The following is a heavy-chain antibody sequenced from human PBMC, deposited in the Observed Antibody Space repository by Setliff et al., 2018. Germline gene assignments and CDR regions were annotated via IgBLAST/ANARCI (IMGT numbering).Heavy chain of an antibody. Sequence: PSETLSLTCAVSDYSITNNYYWGWIRQAPGKGLEWIGPAHQSGTTFYNPSLKGRVTMSVDTSKSQFSLKLNSVTATDTAVYYCARQPTGTYQWTFDSWGQGTLVTVSS. CDR2: AHQSGTT. D-gene: IGHD1-26*01. V-gene: IGHV4-38-2*01. CDR1: DYSITNNYY. J-gene: IGHJ4*02. CDR3: ARQPTGTYQWTFDS.